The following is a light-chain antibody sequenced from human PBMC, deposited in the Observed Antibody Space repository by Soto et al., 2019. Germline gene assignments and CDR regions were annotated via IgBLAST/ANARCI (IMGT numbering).Light chain of an antibody. CDR2: SAS. J-gene: IGKJ4*01. CDR1: QGISKY. CDR3: QKYDSAPLT. V-gene: IGKV1-27*01. Sequence: DIQMTQSPSSLSASVGDRVTITCRASQGISKYLVWYQQKPGKVPKLLIYSASTLRSGVPSRFSGSGSGTDFTLTISSLQPEDVATYYCQKYDSAPLTFGGGTKVEIK.